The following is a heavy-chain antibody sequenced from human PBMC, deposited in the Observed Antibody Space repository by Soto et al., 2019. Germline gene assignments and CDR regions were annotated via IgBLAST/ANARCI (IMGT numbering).Heavy chain of an antibody. CDR3: ARRNNYYYYGMDV. CDR2: INSDGSST. CDR1: GFTFSSYW. J-gene: IGHJ6*02. V-gene: IGHV3-74*01. Sequence: GGSLRLSCAASGFTFSSYWMHWVRQAPGKGLVWVSRINSDGSSTSYADSVKGRFTISRDNAKNTLYLQMNSLRAEDTAVYYCARRNNYYYYGMDVWGQGTTVTVSS. D-gene: IGHD1-1*01.